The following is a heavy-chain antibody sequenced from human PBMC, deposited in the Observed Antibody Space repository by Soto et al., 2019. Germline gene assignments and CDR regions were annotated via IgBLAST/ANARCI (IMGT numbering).Heavy chain of an antibody. CDR1: GFTFSNYA. J-gene: IGHJ4*02. D-gene: IGHD2-2*01. CDR2: IGTGTST. V-gene: IGHV3-23*01. Sequence: PGGSLRLSCAASGFTFSNYAMSWVRQAPGKGLEWVSAIGTGTSTYYADSVKGRFTISRDNSNNALDLQMNSLRAEDTAVYYCAKRGYCTSVSCSYYLDYWGQGTLVTVSS. CDR3: AKRGYCTSVSCSYYLDY.